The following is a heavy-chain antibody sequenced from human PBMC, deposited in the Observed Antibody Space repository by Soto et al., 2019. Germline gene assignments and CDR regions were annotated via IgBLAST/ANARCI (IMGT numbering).Heavy chain of an antibody. V-gene: IGHV1-69*06. D-gene: IGHD3-22*01. J-gene: IGHJ4*02. Sequence: ASVKVSCKASGGTFSSYAISWVRQAPGQGLEWMGGIIPIFGTANYAQKFQGRVTITADVSLAITSDTSASTAYMELTSLRSEDTAVYYCARDFSMVVVAPGYWGQGTLVTVSS. CDR2: IIPIFGTA. CDR3: ARDFSMVVVAPGY. CDR1: GGTFSSYA.